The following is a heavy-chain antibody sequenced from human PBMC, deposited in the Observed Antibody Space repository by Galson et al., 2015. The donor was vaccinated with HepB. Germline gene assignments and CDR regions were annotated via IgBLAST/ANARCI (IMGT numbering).Heavy chain of an antibody. D-gene: IGHD2-21*02. Sequence: PALVKPTQTLTLTCTFSGFSLSTSEEGVGVAWIRQPPGKALEWLALIYWDDDQRYSPSLKNRLTITKDSSKDQVVLIMTRMDPMETATCYWAHIGDSAAVRFVAWGQGAQVTVS. CDR3: AHIGDSAAVRFVA. V-gene: IGHV2-5*02. CDR1: GFSLSTSEEG. J-gene: IGHJ5*02. CDR2: IYWDDDQ.